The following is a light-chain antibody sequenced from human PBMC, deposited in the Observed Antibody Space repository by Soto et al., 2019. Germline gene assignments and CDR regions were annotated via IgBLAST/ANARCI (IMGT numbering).Light chain of an antibody. CDR2: FAS. CDR1: QSINSY. Sequence: DIQMTQSPSSLSASVGDRVTITCRASQSINSYLNWYQQKPGKAPKLLIYFASSLQSGVPSRFSGSGSGTDFTLTISSLQPEDFATYYCQQSYSIPYTFGQGTKLEIK. V-gene: IGKV1-39*01. CDR3: QQSYSIPYT. J-gene: IGKJ2*01.